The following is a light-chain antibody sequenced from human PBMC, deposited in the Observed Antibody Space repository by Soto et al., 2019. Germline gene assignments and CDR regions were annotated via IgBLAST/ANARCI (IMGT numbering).Light chain of an antibody. J-gene: IGLJ1*01. CDR2: EVS. CDR1: SDDVGGYNY. Sequence: QSALTQPASVSGSPGQSITISCTGTSDDVGGYNYVSWYQQHPGKAPKLMIFEVSNRPSGVSDRFSGSKSGNTASLTISGLQAEDEADYYCSSYAISSSLYIFGTGTKVTVL. CDR3: SSYAISSSLYI. V-gene: IGLV2-14*01.